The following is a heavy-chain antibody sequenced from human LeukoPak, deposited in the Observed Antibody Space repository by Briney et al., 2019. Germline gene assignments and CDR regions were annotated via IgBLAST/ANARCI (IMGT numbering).Heavy chain of an antibody. D-gene: IGHD3-10*01. CDR1: GFTFSSYA. CDR2: ISYDGSNK. CDR3: ARDRKITMVRGVINSFDP. Sequence: HPGGSLRLSCAASGFTFSSYAMHWVRQAPGKGLEWVAVISYDGSNKYYADSVKGRFTISRDNSKNTLYLQMNSLRAEDTAVYYCARDRKITMVRGVINSFDPWGQGTLVTVSS. V-gene: IGHV3-30-3*01. J-gene: IGHJ5*02.